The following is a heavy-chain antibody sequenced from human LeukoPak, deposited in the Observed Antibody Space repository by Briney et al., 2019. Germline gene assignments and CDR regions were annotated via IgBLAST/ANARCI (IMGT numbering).Heavy chain of an antibody. V-gene: IGHV1-2*02. J-gene: IGHJ6*02. CDR1: GGTFSSYA. CDR2: VNPNSGGT. CDR3: ARDRLHYYYYYGMDV. D-gene: IGHD2-15*01. Sequence: ASVKVSCKASGGTFSSYAISWVRQAPGQGLEWMGWVNPNSGGTNYAQKFQGRVAMTRDTSISTAYMELSRLRSDDTAVYYCARDRLHYYYYYGMDVWGQGTTVTVSS.